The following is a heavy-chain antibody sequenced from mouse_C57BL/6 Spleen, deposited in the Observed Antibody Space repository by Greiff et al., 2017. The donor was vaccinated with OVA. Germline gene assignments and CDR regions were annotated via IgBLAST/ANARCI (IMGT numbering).Heavy chain of an antibody. CDR3: TGLQLGYWYFDV. D-gene: IGHD4-1*02. Sequence: EVKVEESGGGLVQPGGSMKLSCVASGFTFSNYWMNWVRQSPEKGLEWVAQIRLKSDNYATHYAESVKGRFTISRDDSKSSVYLQMNNLRAEDTGIYYCTGLQLGYWYFDVWGTGTTVTVSS. CDR1: GFTFSNYW. V-gene: IGHV6-3*01. CDR2: IRLKSDNYAT. J-gene: IGHJ1*03.